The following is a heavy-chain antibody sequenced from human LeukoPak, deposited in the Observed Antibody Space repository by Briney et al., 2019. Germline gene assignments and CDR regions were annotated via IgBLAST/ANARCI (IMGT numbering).Heavy chain of an antibody. CDR2: VYWDDDK. J-gene: IGHJ4*02. CDR1: GFSLSTSGVG. V-gene: IGHV2-5*02. D-gene: IGHD6-13*01. Sequence: KASGPTLVNPTQTLTLTCTFSGFSLSTSGVGVGWIRQPPGKALEWLALVYWDDDKRYSPSLKSRLTITKDTSKNQVVLTMTNMDPVDTATYYCAHSPEYSSSRFTPAGRPYYFDYWGQGTLVTVSS. CDR3: AHSPEYSSSRFTPAGRPYYFDY.